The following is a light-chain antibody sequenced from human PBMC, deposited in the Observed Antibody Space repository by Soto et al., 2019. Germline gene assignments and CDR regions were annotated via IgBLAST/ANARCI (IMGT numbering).Light chain of an antibody. V-gene: IGKV3D-20*02. CDR1: QSVTSSY. Sequence: EIVLKQSPGTLSLSPGERATLSCRASQSVTSSYLAWYQQKPGQAPRLLIFGASNRASGIPARFSGSGSGTDFTLTISSLEPEDFAVYYCQQRSNWQGATFGGGTKVDIK. CDR3: QQRSNWQGAT. J-gene: IGKJ4*01. CDR2: GAS.